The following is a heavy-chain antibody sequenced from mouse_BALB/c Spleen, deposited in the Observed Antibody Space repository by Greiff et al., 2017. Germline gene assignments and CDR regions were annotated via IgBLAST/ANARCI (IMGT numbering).Heavy chain of an antibody. Sequence: EVQRVESGGGLVQPGGSRKLSCAASGFTFSDYGMAWVRQAPGKGPEWVAFISNLAYSIYYADTVTGRFTISRENAKNTLYLEMSSLRSEDTAMYYCARSYYGSDYFDYWGQGTTLTVSS. D-gene: IGHD1-1*01. V-gene: IGHV5-15*02. J-gene: IGHJ2*01. CDR2: ISNLAYSI. CDR1: GFTFSDYG. CDR3: ARSYYGSDYFDY.